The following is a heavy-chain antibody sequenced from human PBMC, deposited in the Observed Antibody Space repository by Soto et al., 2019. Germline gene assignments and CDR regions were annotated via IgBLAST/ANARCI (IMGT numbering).Heavy chain of an antibody. CDR3: AKDGGRGCDAFDI. CDR2: ISGSGGST. J-gene: IGHJ3*02. D-gene: IGHD3-16*01. CDR1: GFTFSSYA. Sequence: EVQLLESGGGLVQPGGSLRLSCAASGFTFSSYAMSWVRQAPGKGLEWISAISGSGGSTYYADSVKGRFTISRDNSKNTLDPQMSSVSVEETAVYYCAKDGGRGCDAFDIWGQGTMVTVSS. V-gene: IGHV3-23*01.